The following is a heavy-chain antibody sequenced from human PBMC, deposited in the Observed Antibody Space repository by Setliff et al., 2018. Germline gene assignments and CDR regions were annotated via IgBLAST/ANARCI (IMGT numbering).Heavy chain of an antibody. J-gene: IGHJ4*02. CDR2: IYTSGST. Sequence: KTSETLSLTCTVSGGSISSGSYYWSWIRQPAGKGLEWIGHIYTSGSTNYNPSLRSRVTISVDTSKNQFSLKLSSVTAADTAVYYCARDPLRWGYSYGPSGYFDYWGQGTLVTVSS. V-gene: IGHV4-61*09. D-gene: IGHD5-18*01. CDR1: GGSISSGSYY. CDR3: ARDPLRWGYSYGPSGYFDY.